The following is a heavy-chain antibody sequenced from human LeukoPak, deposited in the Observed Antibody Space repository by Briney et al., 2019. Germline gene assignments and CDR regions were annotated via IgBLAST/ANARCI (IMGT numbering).Heavy chain of an antibody. CDR1: GFTLSSYS. Sequence: GGSLRLSCAASGFTLSSYSMNWVRQAPGKGLEWVSSISSSSSYIYYAVSPKGRFTISRDNAKNSLYLQMNSLRAEDTAVYYCARTYGSGRYNWFDSWGQGTLVIVSS. D-gene: IGHD3-10*01. CDR2: ISSSSSYI. CDR3: ARTYGSGRYNWFDS. V-gene: IGHV3-21*01. J-gene: IGHJ5*01.